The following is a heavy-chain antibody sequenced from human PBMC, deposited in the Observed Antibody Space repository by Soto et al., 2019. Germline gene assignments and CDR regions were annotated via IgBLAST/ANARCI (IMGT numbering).Heavy chain of an antibody. V-gene: IGHV1-18*01. CDR1: GYSFTNYD. Sequence: ASVKVSCKASGYSFTNYDISCMRQAPGQGLEWLGWISADNSDTNYAQKFQGRVTMTIDTSTSTASLELGSLRSDDTAVYYCARDKSLSRQVAPDYWGQGTLVTSPQ. CDR3: ARDKSLSRQVAPDY. J-gene: IGHJ4*02. CDR2: ISADNSDT.